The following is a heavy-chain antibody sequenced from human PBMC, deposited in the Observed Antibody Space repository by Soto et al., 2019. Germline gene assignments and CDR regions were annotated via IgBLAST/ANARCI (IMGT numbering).Heavy chain of an antibody. CDR1: GGTFSSYA. CDR3: ARAQTYYYDSSGYTPFDY. J-gene: IGHJ4*02. V-gene: IGHV1-69*01. CDR2: IIPIYGTA. Sequence: QVQLVQSGAEVKKPGSSVKVSCKASGGTFSSYAISWVRQAPGQGLEWMGGIIPIYGTANYAQKCQGRVTITADESTSTAYMELSSLRSEDTAVYYCARAQTYYYDSSGYTPFDYWGQGTLVTVSS. D-gene: IGHD3-22*01.